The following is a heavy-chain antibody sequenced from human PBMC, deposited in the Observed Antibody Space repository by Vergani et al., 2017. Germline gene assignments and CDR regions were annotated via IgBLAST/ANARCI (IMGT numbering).Heavy chain of an antibody. Sequence: QVQLVQSGAEVKKPGASVKVSCKASGYTFTSYYMHWVRQAPGQGLEWMGIINPSGGSTSYAQKFQGRVTMTRDTSTRTVYMELSSLRSEDTAVYYCARAYYYDSSGYYPYYFDYWGEGTLVTVSS. CDR2: INPSGGST. D-gene: IGHD3-22*01. CDR3: ARAYYYDSSGYYPYYFDY. CDR1: GYTFTSYY. J-gene: IGHJ4*02. V-gene: IGHV1-46*01.